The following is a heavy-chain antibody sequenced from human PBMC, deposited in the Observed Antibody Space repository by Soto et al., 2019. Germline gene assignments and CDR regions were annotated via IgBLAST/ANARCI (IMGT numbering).Heavy chain of an antibody. D-gene: IGHD2-8*02. Sequence: ASETLSLTCTVSGGSISSYYWNWIRQPPGKGLEWIGFIYYTGSTTSNPSLKSRVTISVDTSKNQFSLKLTSVTAADTAVYYCARDKITGLFDYWGQGTLVT. V-gene: IGHV4-59*12. CDR1: GGSISSYY. CDR3: ARDKITGLFDY. J-gene: IGHJ4*02. CDR2: IYYTGST.